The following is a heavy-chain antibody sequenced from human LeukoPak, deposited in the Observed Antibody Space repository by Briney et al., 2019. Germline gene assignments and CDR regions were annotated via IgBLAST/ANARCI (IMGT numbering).Heavy chain of an antibody. V-gene: IGHV3-7*01. D-gene: IGHD3-22*01. J-gene: IGHJ3*02. CDR3: ARGDYYDSSGDYTDAFDI. CDR2: INQDGSAK. Sequence: GGSLRLSCAASGFTFSSYWMSWVRQAPGKGLEWVANINQDGSAKYYVDSVKGRFTMSRDNAKNSVYLQMNNLRAEDTVLYYCARGDYYDSSGDYTDAFDIWGQGTMVTVSS. CDR1: GFTFSSYW.